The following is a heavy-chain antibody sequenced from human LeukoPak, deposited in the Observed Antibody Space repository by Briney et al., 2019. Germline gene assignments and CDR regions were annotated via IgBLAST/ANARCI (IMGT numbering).Heavy chain of an antibody. CDR3: ARGPPTGVDY. Sequence: PSETLSLTCAVYGGSFSGYYWSWIRQPPGKGLEWIGEINHSGSTNYNPSLKSRVTISVDTSKNQFSLKLSSVTAADTAVYYCARGPPTGVDYWGQGTLVTVSS. D-gene: IGHD2-8*01. J-gene: IGHJ4*02. CDR2: INHSGST. CDR1: GGSFSGYY. V-gene: IGHV4-34*01.